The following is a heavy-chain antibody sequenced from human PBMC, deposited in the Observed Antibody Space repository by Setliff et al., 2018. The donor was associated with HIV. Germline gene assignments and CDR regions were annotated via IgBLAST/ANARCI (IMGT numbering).Heavy chain of an antibody. V-gene: IGHV1-3*01. CDR2: INAGNGNT. CDR3: ARAIRQTGTGDYFDY. D-gene: IGHD1-1*01. CDR1: GYTFTSYG. J-gene: IGHJ4*02. Sequence: ASVKVSCKASGYTFTSYGISWVRQAPGQRLEWMGWINAGNGNTKYSQKFQGRVTITRDTSASTAYMELSSLRSEDTAVYYCARAIRQTGTGDYFDYWGQGTLVTVSS.